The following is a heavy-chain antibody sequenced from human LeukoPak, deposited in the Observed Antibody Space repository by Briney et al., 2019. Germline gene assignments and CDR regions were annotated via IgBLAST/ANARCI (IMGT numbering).Heavy chain of an antibody. CDR3: AKDFPNLGYFDY. Sequence: GGSLRLSCAASGFTFSSYAMSWVRQAPGKGLEWVSVISGSGDSTYHADSVKGRFAISRDNSKNTLYLQMNSLRAEDTAVYYCAKDFPNLGYFDYWGQGTLVTVSS. V-gene: IGHV3-23*01. CDR2: ISGSGDST. D-gene: IGHD7-27*01. CDR1: GFTFSSYA. J-gene: IGHJ4*02.